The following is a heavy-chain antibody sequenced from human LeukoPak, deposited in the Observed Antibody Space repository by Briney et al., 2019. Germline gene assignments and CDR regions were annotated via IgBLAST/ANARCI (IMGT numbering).Heavy chain of an antibody. D-gene: IGHD6-13*01. J-gene: IGHJ6*02. Sequence: GGSLRLSCVASGLTFSNYWMHWVRQPPGKGLVWVSHINSDGSITSYADSVKGRFTISRDNAKNTLYLQMSSLRVDDTAVYYCAKAASSSWPSYYYGMDVWGQGATVTVSS. CDR3: AKAASSSWPSYYYGMDV. V-gene: IGHV3-74*01. CDR2: INSDGSIT. CDR1: GLTFSNYW.